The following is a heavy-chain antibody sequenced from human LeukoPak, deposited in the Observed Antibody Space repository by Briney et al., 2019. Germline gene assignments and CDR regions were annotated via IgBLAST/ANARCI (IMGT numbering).Heavy chain of an antibody. CDR1: GGPISSSSYY. CDR2: IYYCGSP. Sequence: SETLSLMCTVCGGPISSSSYYWGWIRQPPGKGLEWIGGIYYCGSPYYTPSPKSRVTISADTSKNQCSLKLSSVTAADTAVYYCARHRRATTGIYFDYWGQGTLVTVSS. J-gene: IGHJ4*02. CDR3: ARHRRATTGIYFDY. V-gene: IGHV4-39*01. D-gene: IGHD1-26*01.